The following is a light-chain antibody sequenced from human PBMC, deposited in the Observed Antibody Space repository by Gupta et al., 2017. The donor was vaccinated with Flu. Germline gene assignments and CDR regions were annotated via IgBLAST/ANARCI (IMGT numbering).Light chain of an antibody. CDR3: SAYGSIGTMVV. CDR1: TSDVGCYNI. V-gene: IGLV2-23*02. J-gene: IGLJ2*01. CDR2: EVK. Sequence: QSALTHPASVPGSLGQWITISCTGTTSDVGCYNIVSWYQQHPGKAPKLVIFEVKKRPSGVSNRFSGSKSGNRASLTISGLQAEDDADYYCSAYGSIGTMVVFGGGTKVTVL.